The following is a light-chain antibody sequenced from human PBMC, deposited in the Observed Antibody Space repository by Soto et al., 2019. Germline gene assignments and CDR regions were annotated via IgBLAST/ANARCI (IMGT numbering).Light chain of an antibody. CDR2: GAF. J-gene: IGKJ1*01. Sequence: EIVLTQSPDTLSLSPGERATLSCRASQSVSNNYLAWYQQKPGQPPRLLISGAFFRAPGIPDRFSGSGSGTGFTLTISRLEPEDFAVYYCQQYGSSPRPFGQGSKVEIK. V-gene: IGKV3-20*01. CDR1: QSVSNNY. CDR3: QQYGSSPRP.